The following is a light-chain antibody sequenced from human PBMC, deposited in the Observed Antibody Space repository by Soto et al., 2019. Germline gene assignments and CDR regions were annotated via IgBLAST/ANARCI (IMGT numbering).Light chain of an antibody. CDR1: QSISSW. J-gene: IGKJ1*01. V-gene: IGKV1-5*03. CDR2: KAS. Sequence: DIQLTQSPVSLSASVGERVTITCRASQSISSWLAWYQQKSGKAPNLLIYKASNLQTGVPSRFSGSGSGTEFTLTISGLQTEDFATYYCQHYHSYPWTFGQWTKVEI. CDR3: QHYHSYPWT.